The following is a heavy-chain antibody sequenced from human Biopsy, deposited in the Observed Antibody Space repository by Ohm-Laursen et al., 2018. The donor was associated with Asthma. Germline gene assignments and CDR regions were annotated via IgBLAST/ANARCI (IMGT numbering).Heavy chain of an antibody. CDR3: ARDLGTTRMDV. CDR1: GFTFSSYG. J-gene: IGHJ6*02. Sequence: SLRLSCSASGFTFSSYGIHWVRQAPGKGLEWVAVIWYDGGYKDNVDSVKGRFTISRDNSKNTLYLQMNSLGAEDTAVYYCARDLGTTRMDVWGQGTTVTVSS. D-gene: IGHD1-1*01. V-gene: IGHV3-33*01. CDR2: IWYDGGYK.